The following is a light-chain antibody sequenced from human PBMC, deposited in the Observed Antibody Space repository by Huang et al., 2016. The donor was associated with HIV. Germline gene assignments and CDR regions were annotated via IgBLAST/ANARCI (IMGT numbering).Light chain of an antibody. CDR3: QHYGTSPQT. Sequence: EIVLTQSPGTLSLSPGEGATLSCTASQSINNNYLAWFQQKPGQPPRLRIYVASSRATGVPDRFTGSGSGTDFNLTISRLETEDFAMYFCQHYGTSPQTFGQGTKLEIK. V-gene: IGKV3-20*01. CDR1: QSINNNY. CDR2: VAS. J-gene: IGKJ2*01.